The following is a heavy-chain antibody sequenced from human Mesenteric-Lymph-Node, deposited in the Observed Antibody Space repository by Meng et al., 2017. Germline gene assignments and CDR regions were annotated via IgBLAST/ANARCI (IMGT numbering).Heavy chain of an antibody. Sequence: LSPTCAASGLTLSSYGIHWVRQAPGKGLEWVAVIWYDGSNKYYADSVKGRLTISRDNSKNTLYLQMDSLRAEDTAVYYCANFDFQRTYYWGQGTLVTVSS. J-gene: IGHJ4*02. CDR3: ANFDFQRTYY. V-gene: IGHV3-33*06. CDR2: IWYDGSNK. CDR1: GLTLSSYG. D-gene: IGHD3/OR15-3a*01.